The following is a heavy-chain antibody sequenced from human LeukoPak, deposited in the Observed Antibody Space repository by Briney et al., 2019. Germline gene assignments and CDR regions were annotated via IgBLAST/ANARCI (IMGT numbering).Heavy chain of an antibody. CDR3: AKILGYCSGGSCLLDY. J-gene: IGHJ4*02. D-gene: IGHD2-15*01. Sequence: PGRSLRLSCAASGFTFSSYGMHWVRQAPGKGLEWVAVISYDGSNKYYADSVKGRFTISRDNSKNTLYLQMNSLRAEDTAVYYCAKILGYCSGGSCLLDYWGQGTLVTVSS. CDR2: ISYDGSNK. CDR1: GFTFSSYG. V-gene: IGHV3-30*18.